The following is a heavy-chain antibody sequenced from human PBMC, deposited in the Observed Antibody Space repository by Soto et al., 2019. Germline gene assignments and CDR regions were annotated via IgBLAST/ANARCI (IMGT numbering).Heavy chain of an antibody. D-gene: IGHD1-26*01. CDR1: GGSISSSSYY. CDR2: IYYSGST. J-gene: IGHJ4*02. Sequence: SETLSLTCTVSGGSISSSSYYWGWIRQPPGKGLEWIGSIYYSGSTYYNPFLKSRVTISVDTSKNQFSLKLSSVTAADTAVYYCARRATNFDYWGQGTLVTVSS. CDR3: ARRATNFDY. V-gene: IGHV4-39*01.